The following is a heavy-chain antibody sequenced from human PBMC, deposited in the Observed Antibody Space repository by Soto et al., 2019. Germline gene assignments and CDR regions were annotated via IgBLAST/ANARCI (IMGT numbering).Heavy chain of an antibody. CDR3: ARNFESPEALPYSSSWFDY. D-gene: IGHD6-13*01. V-gene: IGHV4-34*01. CDR1: GGSFSGYY. J-gene: IGHJ4*02. Sequence: SETLSLTCAVYGGSFSGYYWSWIRQPPGKGLEWIGESNHSGSTNYNPSLKSRVTISVDTSKNQFSLKVSSVTAADTAVYHCARNFESPEALPYSSSWFDYWGQGTLVTVSS. CDR2: SNHSGST.